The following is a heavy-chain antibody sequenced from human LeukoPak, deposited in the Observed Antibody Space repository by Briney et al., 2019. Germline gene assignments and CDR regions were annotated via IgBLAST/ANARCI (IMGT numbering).Heavy chain of an antibody. J-gene: IGHJ5*02. V-gene: IGHV1-18*01. CDR3: ARDASRYDFWSGYHTGGFDP. CDR2: ISAYNGNT. D-gene: IGHD3-3*01. Sequence: ASVKVSCKASGYTFTSYGISWMRQAPGQGLEWMGWISAYNGNTNYAQKIQRRLTMPTDTSPSTAYMELRSLRSDDTAVYYCARDASRYDFWSGYHTGGFDPWGQGTLVTVSS. CDR1: GYTFTSYG.